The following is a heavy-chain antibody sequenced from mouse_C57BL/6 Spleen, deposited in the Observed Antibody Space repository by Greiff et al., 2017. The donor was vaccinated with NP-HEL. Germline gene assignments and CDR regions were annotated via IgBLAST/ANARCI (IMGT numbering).Heavy chain of an antibody. CDR2: ISDGGSYT. J-gene: IGHJ1*03. CDR3: ARGDGYLYWYFDV. D-gene: IGHD2-3*01. V-gene: IGHV5-4*03. Sequence: EVKLVESGGGLVKPGGSLKLSCAASGFTFSSYAMSWVRQTPEKRLEWVATISDGGSYTYYPDNVKGRFTISRDNAKNNLYLQMSHLKSEDTAMYYCARGDGYLYWYFDVWGTGTTVTVSS. CDR1: GFTFSSYA.